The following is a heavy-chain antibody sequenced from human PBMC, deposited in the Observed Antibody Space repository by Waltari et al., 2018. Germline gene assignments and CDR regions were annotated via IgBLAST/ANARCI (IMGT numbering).Heavy chain of an antibody. V-gene: IGHV3-7*01. D-gene: IGHD3-10*01. J-gene: IGHJ4*02. CDR2: INPDGSQK. Sequence: EVQLVESGGGLVQPGGSLRLSCAASGFTFNTYWMKWIRQAPGKGLEWGANINPDGSQKCYVDSVKGRFTVSRDNAQNSLYLQMNNLRAEDTAVYYCTTLARGESGDYWGQGTLVTVSS. CDR1: GFTFNTYW. CDR3: TTLARGESGDY.